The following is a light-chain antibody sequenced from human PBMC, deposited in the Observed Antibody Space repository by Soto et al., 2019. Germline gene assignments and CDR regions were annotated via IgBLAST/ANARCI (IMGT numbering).Light chain of an antibody. CDR2: DND. J-gene: IGLJ1*01. CDR1: SSNIGNNY. Sequence: QSVLTQPPSGPASPDQGVSFSCSGSSSNIGNNYVSWYQRLPGTAPKLLFYDNDKQPSGIPGRFSGAKSGTSATLGITGLQTGDEADYCCGTWDNSLNAYVFGAGTKVTVL. CDR3: GTWDNSLNAYV. V-gene: IGLV1-51*01.